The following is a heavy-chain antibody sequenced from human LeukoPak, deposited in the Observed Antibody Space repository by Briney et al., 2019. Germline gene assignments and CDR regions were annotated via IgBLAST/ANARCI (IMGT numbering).Heavy chain of an antibody. CDR1: GGSISSGSYY. D-gene: IGHD3-10*01. V-gene: IGHV4-61*02. CDR3: ARGIWFGELLGNWFDP. CDR2: IYTSGSN. Sequence: PSQTLSLTCTVSGGSISSGSYYWSWIRQPAGKGLEWIGRIYTSGSNNYNPSLKSRVTISVDTSKNQFSLKLSSVTAADTAVYYCARGIWFGELLGNWFDPWGQGTLVTVSS. J-gene: IGHJ5*02.